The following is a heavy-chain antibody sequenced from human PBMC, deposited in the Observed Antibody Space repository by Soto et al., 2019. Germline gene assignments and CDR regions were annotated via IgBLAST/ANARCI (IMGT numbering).Heavy chain of an antibody. V-gene: IGHV4-59*08. J-gene: IGHJ4*02. CDR2: IYYSGST. D-gene: IGHD3-9*01. Sequence: SETLSLTCTVSGGSISSYYWSWIRQPPGKGLEWIGYIYYSGSTNYNPSLKSRVTISVDTSKNQFSLKLSSVTAADTAVYYCARHSLPGYFDWLSLYFDYWGQGTLVTVSS. CDR3: ARHSLPGYFDWLSLYFDY. CDR1: GGSISSYY.